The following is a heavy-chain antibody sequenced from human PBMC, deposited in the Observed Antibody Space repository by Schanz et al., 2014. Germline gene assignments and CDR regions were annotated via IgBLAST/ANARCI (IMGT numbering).Heavy chain of an antibody. D-gene: IGHD6-13*01. CDR2: ISYDGSHK. CDR1: GFTFSNFA. V-gene: IGHV3-30*04. Sequence: QVQLVESGGGVVQPGRSLRLSCAASGFTFSNFAIHWVRQAPGKGLEWVAGISYDGSHKDYAVSVKGRFTISRDNSKNTLYLQMNSLRAEDTAVYYCARDRQQLVGRIGYYYGMDVWGQGTTVSVSS. J-gene: IGHJ6*02. CDR3: ARDRQQLVGRIGYYYGMDV.